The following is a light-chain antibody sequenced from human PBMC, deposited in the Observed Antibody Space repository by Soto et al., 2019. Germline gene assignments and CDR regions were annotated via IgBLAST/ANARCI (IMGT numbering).Light chain of an antibody. CDR2: KAS. J-gene: IGKJ5*01. CDR1: QSINNW. CDR3: QQFNSYPLT. V-gene: IGKV1-5*03. Sequence: ITMTQSPSTLSASVGDRVTITCRASQSINNWLAWYQQKPGKAPKLLIYKASSLESGVPSRFSGSGSGTEFTLTISSLQPEDFATYYCQQFNSYPLTFGQGTRLEIK.